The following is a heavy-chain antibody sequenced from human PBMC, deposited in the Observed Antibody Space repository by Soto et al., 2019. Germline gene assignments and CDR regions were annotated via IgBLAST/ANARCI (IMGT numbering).Heavy chain of an antibody. V-gene: IGHV4-34*01. J-gene: IGHJ3*01. CDR3: ASLNFDLLTGYYAFDF. CDR2: IYHSGST. D-gene: IGHD3-9*01. CDR1: GGSFSGYS. Sequence: SETLSLTCAVYGGSFSGYSWSWIRQPPGKGLEWIGYIYHSGSTYYNPSLKSRITISVDTSKNQFSLKLSSVTAADTAVYYCASLNFDLLTGYYAFDFWGQGTMVTVSS.